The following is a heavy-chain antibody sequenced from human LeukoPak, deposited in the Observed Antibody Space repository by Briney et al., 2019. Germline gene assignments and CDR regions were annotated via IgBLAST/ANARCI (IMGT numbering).Heavy chain of an antibody. D-gene: IGHD5-12*01. Sequence: PSEPLSLTCTVSGGSISSYYWSWLRQPPGKGLEWIGYIYYSGSTNYNPSLKSRVTISVDTSKNQFSLKLSSVTAADTAVYYCARVGGYSGYDSAHFDYWGQGTLVTVSS. J-gene: IGHJ4*02. V-gene: IGHV4-59*01. CDR1: GGSISSYY. CDR2: IYYSGST. CDR3: ARVGGYSGYDSAHFDY.